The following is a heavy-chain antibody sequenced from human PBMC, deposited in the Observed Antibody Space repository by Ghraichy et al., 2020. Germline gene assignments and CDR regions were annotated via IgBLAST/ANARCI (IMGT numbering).Heavy chain of an antibody. CDR2: ISSSSSTM. Sequence: GSLRLSCAASRFTVSDYNMNWVRQAPGKGLEWVSYISSSSSTMYYADSVKGRFTISRDNAKNSLYLQMNSLRDEDTAVYYCARGVEITVAGWYFDLWGRGTLVTVSS. CDR3: ARGVEITVAGWYFDL. V-gene: IGHV3-48*02. J-gene: IGHJ2*01. CDR1: RFTVSDYN. D-gene: IGHD5-24*01.